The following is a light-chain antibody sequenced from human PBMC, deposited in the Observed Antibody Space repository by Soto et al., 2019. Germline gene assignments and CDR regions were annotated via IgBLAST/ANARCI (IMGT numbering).Light chain of an antibody. CDR3: QKYNGAPLT. CDR1: QGISIY. J-gene: IGKJ4*01. CDR2: DAS. Sequence: DIQMTQSPSSLSASVGDRVTITCRASQGISIYLAWYQQKPGKVPKLLIYDASTLQSGFPSRFSGSGSGTDFTLTISGLQPEDVATYYCQKYNGAPLTFGGGTQVEIK. V-gene: IGKV1-27*01.